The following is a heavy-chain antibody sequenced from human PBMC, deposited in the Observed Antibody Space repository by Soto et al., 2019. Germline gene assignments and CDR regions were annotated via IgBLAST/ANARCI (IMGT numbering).Heavy chain of an antibody. D-gene: IGHD1-26*01. CDR3: VRDRDSDTWPSRDV. CDR1: GGTFSSYA. CDR2: ISAKNGDT. Sequence: ASLKVSGKASGGTFSSYAIIWVRQAPGQGLEWMGWISAKNGDTNYAQKFQGRVIMTTDTSTSTAYMELRSLRSDDTAVYYCVRDRDSDTWPSRDVWGQGTTVNV. V-gene: IGHV1-18*01. J-gene: IGHJ6*02.